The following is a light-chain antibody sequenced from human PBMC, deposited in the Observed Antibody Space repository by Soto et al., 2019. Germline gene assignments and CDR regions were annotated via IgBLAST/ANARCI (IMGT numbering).Light chain of an antibody. CDR1: RSNMGTNT. CDR2: RND. V-gene: IGLV1-44*01. CDR3: AAWDDSLNGVI. Sequence: QPVLTQPHSASGTPGQRVTISCSGSRSNMGTNTVSWYQLLPGTAPKLLIFRNDKRPSGVPDRLSGSKSGTSASLAISGLQSEDEADYYCAAWDDSLNGVIFGEGTKVPVL. J-gene: IGLJ2*01.